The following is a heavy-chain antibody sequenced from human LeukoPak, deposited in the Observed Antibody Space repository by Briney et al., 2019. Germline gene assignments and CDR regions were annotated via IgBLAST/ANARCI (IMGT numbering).Heavy chain of an antibody. V-gene: IGHV3-33*06. D-gene: IGHD4-11*01. CDR1: QFKFPSSHSG. J-gene: IGHJ4*02. Sequence: PGQTLTLSCVVSQFKFPSSHSGRAWVRQPPGRGLEWVAVIWSDGTNQYTPDSVKGRFTISRHNSQNTVYLQMNSLRAEDTAVYFCAKDARRGFDYSNSLEYGGQGTLVTVSS. CDR2: IWSDGTNQ. CDR3: AKDARRGFDYSNSLEY.